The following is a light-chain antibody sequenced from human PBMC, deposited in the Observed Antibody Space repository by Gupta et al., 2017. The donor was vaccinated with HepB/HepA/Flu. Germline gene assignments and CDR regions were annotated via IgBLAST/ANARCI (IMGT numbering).Light chain of an antibody. Sequence: ESVLTQSPATLSLSPGERATLSCRASQSVSSYLAWYQQKPGQAPRLLISDVSNRATGVPARFSGSGSGTDFTLTISSLKPEDFAVYFCQQRGDWPPTWTFGQGTKVEVK. V-gene: IGKV3-11*01. CDR3: QQRGDWPPTWT. J-gene: IGKJ1*01. CDR1: QSVSSY. CDR2: DVS.